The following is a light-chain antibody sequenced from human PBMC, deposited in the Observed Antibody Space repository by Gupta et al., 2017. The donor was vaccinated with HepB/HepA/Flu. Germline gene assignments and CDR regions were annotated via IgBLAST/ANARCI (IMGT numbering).Light chain of an antibody. CDR1: QSVSSSY. CDR2: GAS. Sequence: NVLTQSPGTRSFSTGERAPFSCRASQSVSSSYLAWYQQKPGQAPRLLIYGASSRATGIPDRFSGSGSGTDFTLTISRLEPEDFAVYYCQQYGSSPQTFGQGTNLDIK. V-gene: IGKV3-20*01. CDR3: QQYGSSPQT. J-gene: IGKJ2*01.